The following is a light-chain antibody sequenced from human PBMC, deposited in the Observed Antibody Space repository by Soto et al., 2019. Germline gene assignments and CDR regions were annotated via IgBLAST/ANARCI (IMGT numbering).Light chain of an antibody. V-gene: IGKV3-11*01. CDR2: DVS. J-gene: IGKJ5*01. Sequence: IVLTQSPSTLSLSPVEIATLSCSASQSVTSYLAWYQQKPGQAPRLLIYDVSNRASGIPARFSGSGSETDFTLTISSLEPEDFAVYYCQQRSDWPLTFGQGTRLEIK. CDR1: QSVTSY. CDR3: QQRSDWPLT.